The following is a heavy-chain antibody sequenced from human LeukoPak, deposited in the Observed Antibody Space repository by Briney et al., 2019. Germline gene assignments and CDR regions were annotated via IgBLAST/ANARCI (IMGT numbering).Heavy chain of an antibody. CDR1: RGSISSYY. CDR2: IYYSGST. V-gene: IGHV4-59*01. CDR3: AGIDYGDYVQH. Sequence: SETLSLTCTVSRGSISSYYWSWIRQPPGKGLEWIGYIYYSGSTDYNPSLKSRVTISVDTSKNQFSLKLRSVTAADTAVYYCAGIDYGDYVQHWGQGTLVTVSS. J-gene: IGHJ1*01. D-gene: IGHD4-17*01.